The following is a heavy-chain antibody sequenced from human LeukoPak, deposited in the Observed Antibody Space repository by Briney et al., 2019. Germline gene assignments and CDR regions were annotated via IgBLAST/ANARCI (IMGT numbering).Heavy chain of an antibody. CDR1: GFTFSSYA. V-gene: IGHV3-30-3*01. Sequence: PGRSLRLSCAASGFTFSSYAVHWVRQAPGKGLEWVAVISYDGSNKYYADSVKGRFTLSRDNSKNTLYLQMNSLRAEDTAVYYCARDRKPPFWSGYFGWFDPWGQGTLVTVSS. D-gene: IGHD3-3*01. CDR3: ARDRKPPFWSGYFGWFDP. CDR2: ISYDGSNK. J-gene: IGHJ5*02.